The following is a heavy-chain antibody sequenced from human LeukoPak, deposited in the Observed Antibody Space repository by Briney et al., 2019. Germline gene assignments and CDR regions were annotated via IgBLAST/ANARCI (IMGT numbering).Heavy chain of an antibody. J-gene: IGHJ4*02. Sequence: PRGSLRLSCAASGFTFSSYSMNWVRQAPGKGLEWVSSISSSSYIYYADSVKGRFTTSRDNAKNSPYLQMNSLRAEDTAVYYCARGYDYVWGSYLLAPYYFDYWGQGTLVTVSS. CDR3: ARGYDYVWGSYLLAPYYFDY. V-gene: IGHV3-21*01. CDR2: ISSSSYI. D-gene: IGHD3-16*01. CDR1: GFTFSSYS.